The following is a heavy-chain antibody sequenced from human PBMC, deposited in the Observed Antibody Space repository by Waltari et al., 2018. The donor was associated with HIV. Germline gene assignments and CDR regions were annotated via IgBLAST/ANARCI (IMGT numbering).Heavy chain of an antibody. V-gene: IGHV4-34*01. J-gene: IGHJ2*01. Sequence: QVQLQQWGTGLLKPSGTLPRTCAVFGGPYCGHYRSWLRQSPVKGLEWIGEINHNRVANYNPSLKNRVIMSVDTSKNQFSLKLDSVTAADTALYYCARGPRPSTVTAPGWYFDLWGRGTLVIVSS. CDR3: ARGPRPSTVTAPGWYFDL. CDR2: INHNRVA. CDR1: GGPYCGHY. D-gene: IGHD4-17*01.